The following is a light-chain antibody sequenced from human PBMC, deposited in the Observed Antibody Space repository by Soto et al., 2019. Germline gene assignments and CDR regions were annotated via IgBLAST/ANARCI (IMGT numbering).Light chain of an antibody. CDR3: QQYQSYSRT. CDR2: DAS. CDR1: QSISSW. J-gene: IGKJ1*01. V-gene: IGKV1-5*01. Sequence: DGVTIACGASQSISSWLAWYQQKPGKATKLLIYDASSLESGVTSRFSGSGSGTEFTLTITSLKPDDFATYYCQQYQSYSRTFGQGTRWIS.